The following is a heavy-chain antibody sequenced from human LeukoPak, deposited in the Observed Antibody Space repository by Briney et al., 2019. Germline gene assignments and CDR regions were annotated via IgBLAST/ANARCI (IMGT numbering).Heavy chain of an antibody. D-gene: IGHD5-24*01. CDR3: ARDRYGDGFAHFDY. CDR2: ITPSGGT. J-gene: IGHJ4*02. V-gene: IGHV1-2*02. Sequence: ASVKVSCKTSGYTFIAYYVHWLRQAPGQALEWMGWITPSGGTNCPQKFQGRVAITRDTSITTAYMDLSRLTSDDTAVYYCARDRYGDGFAHFDYWGQGALVTVSS. CDR1: GYTFIAYY.